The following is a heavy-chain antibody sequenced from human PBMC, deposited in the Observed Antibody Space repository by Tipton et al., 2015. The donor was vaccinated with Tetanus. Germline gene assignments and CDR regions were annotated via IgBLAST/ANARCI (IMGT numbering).Heavy chain of an antibody. J-gene: IGHJ6*02. CDR2: ISASGGRT. CDR3: ARRGCRGGSCFISPNYGMDV. V-gene: IGHV3-23*01. CDR1: GFTFSSYS. Sequence: GSLRLSCAASGFTFSSYSMTWVRQSPGKGLEWVSAISASGGRTYYAESVEGRFTIARDNSKNTLYLQIDSLRAEDTAIYYCARRGCRGGSCFISPNYGMDVWGQGTTVAVSS. D-gene: IGHD2-15*01.